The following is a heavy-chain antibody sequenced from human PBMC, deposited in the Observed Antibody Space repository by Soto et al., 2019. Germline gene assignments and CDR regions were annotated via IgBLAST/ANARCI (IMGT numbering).Heavy chain of an antibody. CDR3: ARDHAGLTTVPYYFDY. CDR2: IIPIFGTA. V-gene: IGHV1-69*13. D-gene: IGHD4-4*01. J-gene: IGHJ4*02. Sequence: GASVKVSCKASGGTFSSYAISWVRQAPGQGLEWMGGIIPIFGTANYAQKFQGRVTITADESTSTAYMELSSLRSEDTAVYYCARDHAGLTTVPYYFDYWGQGTLVTVSS. CDR1: GGTFSSYA.